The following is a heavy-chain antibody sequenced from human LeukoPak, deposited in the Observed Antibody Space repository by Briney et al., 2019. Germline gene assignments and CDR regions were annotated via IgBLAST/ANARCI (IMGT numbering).Heavy chain of an antibody. Sequence: AGSLRLSCAASGFTFSNHAMNWVRQTPGKGLEWVSSIGGNGVSTYYADSVKGRFTISRDNSKDTLYLQPNSLSAEDTAVYYCARCTKYTTGWCNWFDPWGQGTLVSVST. D-gene: IGHD6-19*01. V-gene: IGHV3-23*01. CDR2: IGGNGVST. J-gene: IGHJ5*02. CDR1: GFTFSNHA. CDR3: ARCTKYTTGWCNWFDP.